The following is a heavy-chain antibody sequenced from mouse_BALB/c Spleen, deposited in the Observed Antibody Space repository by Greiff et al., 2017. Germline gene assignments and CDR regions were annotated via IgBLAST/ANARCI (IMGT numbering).Heavy chain of an antibody. CDR3: TRLRYYAMDY. D-gene: IGHD1-1*01. Sequence: EVQLQQSGGGLVQPGGSMKLSCVASGFTFSNYWMNWVRQSPEKGLEWVAEIRLKSNNYATHYAESVKGRFTISRDDSKSSVYLQMNNLRAEDTGIYYCTRLRYYAMDYWGQGTSVTVSS. CDR1: GFTFSNYW. J-gene: IGHJ4*01. V-gene: IGHV6-6*02. CDR2: IRLKSNNYAT.